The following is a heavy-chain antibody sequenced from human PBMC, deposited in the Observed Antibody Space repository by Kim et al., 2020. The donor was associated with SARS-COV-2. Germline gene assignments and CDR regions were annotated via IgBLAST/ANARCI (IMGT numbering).Heavy chain of an antibody. D-gene: IGHD4-17*01. CDR3: AKDTHSDYGGNPCDY. Sequence: GGSLRLSCAASGFTFGDYAMHWVRQAPGKGLEWVSGISCNSGSIDYADSVKGRFTISRDNAKNSLYLQMNSLRAEDTALYYCAKDTHSDYGGNPCDYWGQGSMVTLSS. V-gene: IGHV3-9*01. CDR1: GFTFGDYA. CDR2: ISCNSGSI. J-gene: IGHJ4*02.